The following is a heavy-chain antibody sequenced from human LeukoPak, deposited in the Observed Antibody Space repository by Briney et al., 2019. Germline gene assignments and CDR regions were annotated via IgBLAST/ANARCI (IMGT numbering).Heavy chain of an antibody. Sequence: SETLSLTCTVSGGSISNYYWSWIRQLPGKGLEWIGYINYSGSTNYNPSLKSRVSISVDTSKNQFSLKLSSVTAADTAVYYCARTGSTVTMLYPFDHWGQGTLVTVSS. CDR2: INYSGST. CDR3: ARTGSTVTMLYPFDH. D-gene: IGHD4-17*01. CDR1: GGSISNYY. J-gene: IGHJ4*02. V-gene: IGHV4-59*01.